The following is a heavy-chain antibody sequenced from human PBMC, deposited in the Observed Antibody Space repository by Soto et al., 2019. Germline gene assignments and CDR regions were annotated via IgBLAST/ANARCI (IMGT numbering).Heavy chain of an antibody. J-gene: IGHJ4*02. Sequence: LRLSCVASGFTFRDYYMSWVRQAPGKGLEWLGYISTGSNYTNYADSVKGRFIISRDDAKNSLYLQMNSLRAEDTATYYCVRDHSNTYDSEAVLEYWGQGALVTVSS. CDR1: GFTFRDYY. D-gene: IGHD3-16*01. V-gene: IGHV3-11*05. CDR3: VRDHSNTYDSEAVLEY. CDR2: ISTGSNYT.